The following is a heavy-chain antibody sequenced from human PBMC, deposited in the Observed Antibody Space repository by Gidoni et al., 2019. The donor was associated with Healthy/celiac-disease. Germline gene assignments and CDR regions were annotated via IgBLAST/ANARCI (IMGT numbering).Heavy chain of an antibody. D-gene: IGHD6-13*01. CDR3: AKDVSSSYYSDY. CDR1: GFTFSSYA. V-gene: IGHV3-23*01. J-gene: IGHJ4*02. Sequence: EVQLLESGGGLVQPGGSLRLSCAAPGFTFSSYAMSWVRQAPGKGLEWVSAISGSGGSTYYADSVKGRFTISRDNSKNTLYLQMNSLRAEDTAVYYCAKDVSSSYYSDYWGQGTLVTVSS. CDR2: ISGSGGST.